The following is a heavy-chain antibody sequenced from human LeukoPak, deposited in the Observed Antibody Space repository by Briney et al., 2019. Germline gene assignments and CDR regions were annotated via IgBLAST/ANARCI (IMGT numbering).Heavy chain of an antibody. Sequence: SETLSLTCTVSGGSISSSSYYWGWIRQPPGKGLEWIGSIYYSGSTYYNPSLKSRVTISVDTSKNQFSLKLTSVTAADTAVYYCARGYSSSWRWFDPWGQGTLVTVSS. CDR2: IYYSGST. D-gene: IGHD6-13*01. CDR1: GGSISSSSYY. CDR3: ARGYSSSWRWFDP. J-gene: IGHJ5*02. V-gene: IGHV4-39*07.